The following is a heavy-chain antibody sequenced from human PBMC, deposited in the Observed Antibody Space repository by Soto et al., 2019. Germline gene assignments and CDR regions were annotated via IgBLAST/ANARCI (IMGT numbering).Heavy chain of an antibody. CDR1: GGSISGHY. D-gene: IGHD6-13*01. Sequence: ETLSLTCSVSGGSISGHYWSWIRLPAGRRLQWVGRIYSSGTTNYNPFLKSRVRMSVDTDRNSFSLRLDSVTAADTAVYYCARNFDIAATGTAFDSWGRGVLVTVSS. CDR2: IYSSGTT. CDR3: ARNFDIAATGTAFDS. J-gene: IGHJ4*02. V-gene: IGHV4-4*07.